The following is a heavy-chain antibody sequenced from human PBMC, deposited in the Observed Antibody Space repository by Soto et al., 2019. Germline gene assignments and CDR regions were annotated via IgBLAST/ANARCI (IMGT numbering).Heavy chain of an antibody. Sequence: EVQLVESGGGLVQPGGSLRLSCVASGFTFSSSEMNWVRLAPGKGLEWVSYISSSGSTVYHADSVEGRLTISRDNAKNSLFLRLNSLRAEDTALYYCAREGSYDTMDYWGLGTLVTVSS. D-gene: IGHD3-22*01. V-gene: IGHV3-48*03. J-gene: IGHJ4*02. CDR3: AREGSYDTMDY. CDR2: ISSSGSTV. CDR1: GFTFSSSE.